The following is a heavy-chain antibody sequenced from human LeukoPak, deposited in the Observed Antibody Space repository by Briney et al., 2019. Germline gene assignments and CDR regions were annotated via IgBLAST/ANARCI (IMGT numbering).Heavy chain of an antibody. V-gene: IGHV4-4*07. D-gene: IGHD3-22*01. J-gene: IGHJ6*03. Sequence: PSETLSLTCTVSGGSISSYYWSWIRQSAGTGLEWIGRIYGSGITDYNPSLKSRVTMSLDTSRKQFSLRLTSVTAADTAAYYCVRLKFYDSTGYSPGYYMDVWGKGTTVSVFS. CDR2: IYGSGIT. CDR3: VRLKFYDSTGYSPGYYMDV. CDR1: GGSISSYY.